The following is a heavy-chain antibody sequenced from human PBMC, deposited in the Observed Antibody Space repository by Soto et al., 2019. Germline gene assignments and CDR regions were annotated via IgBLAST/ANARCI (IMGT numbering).Heavy chain of an antibody. CDR2: IIPIFGTA. J-gene: IGHJ6*02. CDR3: ARGSDSSGYYYANSYYYGMDV. V-gene: IGHV1-69*13. CDR1: GGTFSSYA. Sequence: ASVKVSCKASGGTFSSYAISWVRQAPGQGLGWMGGIIPIFGTANYAQKFQGRVTITADESTSTAYMELSSLRSEDTAVYYCARGSDSSGYYYANSYYYGMDVWGQGTTVTVSS. D-gene: IGHD3-22*01.